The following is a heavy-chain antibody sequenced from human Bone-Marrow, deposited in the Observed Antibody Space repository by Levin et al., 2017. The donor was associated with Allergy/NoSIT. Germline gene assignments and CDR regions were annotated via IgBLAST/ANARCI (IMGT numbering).Heavy chain of an antibody. Sequence: GGSLRLSCVASGFTFNNYAMHWVRRAPGKGLEWVAVVSFDGSDTNYVDSVKGRFTISRDNSKNTLFLEMNSLRAEDTAVYYCEKRRGLLLDYGMDVWGQGTTVIVSS. J-gene: IGHJ6*02. CDR1: GFTFNNYA. V-gene: IGHV3-30*18. CDR2: VSFDGSDT. CDR3: EKRRGLLLDYGMDV. D-gene: IGHD1-26*01.